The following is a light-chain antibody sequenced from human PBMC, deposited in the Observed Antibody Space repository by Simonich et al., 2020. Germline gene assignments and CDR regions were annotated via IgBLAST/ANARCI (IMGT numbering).Light chain of an antibody. V-gene: IGKV1-33*01. J-gene: IGKJ2*01. CDR2: DAS. CDR1: QSISSY. Sequence: DIQMTQSPSSLSASVGDRVTNTCRASQSISSYLNWYQQKPGKAPKLLIYDASNLETGVPSRFSGSGSGTDFTFTISSLQPEDIATYYCQQYDNLPYTFGQGTKLEIK. CDR3: QQYDNLPYT.